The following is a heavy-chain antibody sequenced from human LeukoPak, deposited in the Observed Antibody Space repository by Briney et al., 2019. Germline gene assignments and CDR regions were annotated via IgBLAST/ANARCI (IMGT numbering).Heavy chain of an antibody. V-gene: IGHV1-24*01. CDR3: ATVGYSYGYFFDY. CDR1: GYTLTELS. CDR2: CDPEDGET. J-gene: IGHJ4*02. Sequence: EASVKVSCKVSGYTLTELSMHWVRQAPGKGLEWMGGCDPEDGETIYAQKFQGRVTMTEDTSTDTAYMELSSLRSEDTAVYYCATVGYSYGYFFDYWGQGTLVTVSS. D-gene: IGHD5-18*01.